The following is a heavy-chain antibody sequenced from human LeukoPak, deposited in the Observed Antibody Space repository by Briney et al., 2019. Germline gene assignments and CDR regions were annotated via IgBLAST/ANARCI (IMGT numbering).Heavy chain of an antibody. CDR2: IIPILGIA. CDR1: GGTFSSYA. Sequence: GASVKVSCKASGGTFSSYAISWVRQAPGQGLEWMGRIIPILGIANYAQKFQGRVTITADKSTSTAYMELSSLRSEDTAVYYCARARFLEWSRFDYWGQGTLVTVS. V-gene: IGHV1-69*04. J-gene: IGHJ4*02. D-gene: IGHD3-3*01. CDR3: ARARFLEWSRFDY.